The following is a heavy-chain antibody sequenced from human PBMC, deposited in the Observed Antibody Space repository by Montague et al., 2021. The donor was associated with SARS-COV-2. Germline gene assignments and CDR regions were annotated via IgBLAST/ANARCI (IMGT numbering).Heavy chain of an antibody. CDR1: GASIGRSSYY. Sequence: SETLSLTCTVSGASIGRSSYYWSRIRQPPGKDLEWIGTIYYSTTTHHNLSLRSRVTISLDTTKNQVTLRPTSVTAADPDFYYCGSDTTAYFRFDYWGQGTLVSVSS. J-gene: IGHJ4*02. V-gene: IGHV4-39*06. CDR3: GSDTTAYFRFDY. CDR2: IYYSTTT. D-gene: IGHD3-9*01.